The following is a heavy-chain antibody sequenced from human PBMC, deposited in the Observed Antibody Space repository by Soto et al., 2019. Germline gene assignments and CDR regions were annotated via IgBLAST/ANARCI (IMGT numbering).Heavy chain of an antibody. J-gene: IGHJ4*02. CDR1: RFTFSTYE. Sequence: LRLSCAASRFTFSTYEMHWVRQAPGKGLEWVSCISSSGSSVCYADSVKGRFTISRDNSRNSLYLQMNSLRDEDTALYYCVRYCSSTLCNGVATRTFDYWGQGALVTAPQ. V-gene: IGHV3-48*03. D-gene: IGHD5-12*01. CDR2: ISSSGSSV. CDR3: VRYCSSTLCNGVATRTFDY.